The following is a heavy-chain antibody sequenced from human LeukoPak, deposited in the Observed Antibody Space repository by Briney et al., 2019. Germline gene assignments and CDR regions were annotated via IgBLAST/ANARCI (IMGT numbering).Heavy chain of an antibody. CDR1: GGSISSYY. CDR3: ARGPPPDFDY. V-gene: IGHV4-59*01. CDR2: IYYSGST. J-gene: IGHJ4*02. Sequence: SETLSLTCTVSGGSISSYYWSWIRQPPGKGLEWIGYIYYSGSTNYNPSLKSRVTISVDTSKNQFSLKLSSVTAADTAVYYCARGPPPDFDYWGRGTLVTVSS.